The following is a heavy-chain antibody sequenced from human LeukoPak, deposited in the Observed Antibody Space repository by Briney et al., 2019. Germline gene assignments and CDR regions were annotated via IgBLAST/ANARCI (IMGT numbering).Heavy chain of an antibody. Sequence: GGSLRLSCAASGFTFNNYGMHWVRQAPGKGLEWVAFIRYDGSNEYYADSVKGRFTISRDNSKNTLYLQMNSLRAEDTAVYYCARGEGATDYLDYWGQGTLVTVSS. V-gene: IGHV3-30*02. CDR2: IRYDGSNE. CDR1: GFTFNNYG. CDR3: ARGEGATDYLDY. J-gene: IGHJ4*02. D-gene: IGHD1-26*01.